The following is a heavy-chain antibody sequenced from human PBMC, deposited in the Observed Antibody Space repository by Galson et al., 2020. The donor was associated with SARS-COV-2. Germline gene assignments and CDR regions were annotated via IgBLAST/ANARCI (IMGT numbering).Heavy chain of an antibody. V-gene: IGHV3-30*03. J-gene: IGHJ3*02. Sequence: GGSLRLSCAASGFTFSDYVMHWVRQPPGKGLEWVAVISSDGSNKYYADSVKGRFTISRDNSKNTLYLQMNSLRAEDTAVYYCARPMWIVAGAFDIWGQGTMVTVSS. D-gene: IGHD2-15*01. CDR2: ISSDGSNK. CDR1: GFTFSDYV. CDR3: ARPMWIVAGAFDI.